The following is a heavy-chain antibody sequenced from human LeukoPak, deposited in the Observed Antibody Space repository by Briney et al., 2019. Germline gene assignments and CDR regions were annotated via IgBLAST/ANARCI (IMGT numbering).Heavy chain of an antibody. J-gene: IGHJ5*01. V-gene: IGHV3-23*01. CDR3: ARGSDCGGISNCNGRPGWFDS. CDR2: LTDSGDAT. CDR1: GFTFSHYA. D-gene: IGHD2-21*01. Sequence: GGSLRLSCAVSGFTFSHYAMSWVRQAPGTGLEWVGSLTDSGDATYYADSVKGRLTISRDNSNSTLYLHISGLRDEDTAVYFCARGSDCGGISNCNGRPGWFDSWGQGAPVTVSS.